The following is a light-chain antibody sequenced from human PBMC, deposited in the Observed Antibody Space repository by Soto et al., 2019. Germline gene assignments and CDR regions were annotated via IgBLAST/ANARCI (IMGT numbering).Light chain of an antibody. CDR2: DVS. V-gene: IGLV2-14*01. J-gene: IGLJ1*01. Sequence: QSVLTQPASVSGSPGQSITISCVGTSSDIGDYNYVSWYQQHPGKVPKVMIYDVSNRPSGVSDRFSGSKSGNTASLTISGLQAEDEADYYCSSYRRGSTYVFGTGTKVTVL. CDR3: SSYRRGSTYV. CDR1: SSDIGDYNY.